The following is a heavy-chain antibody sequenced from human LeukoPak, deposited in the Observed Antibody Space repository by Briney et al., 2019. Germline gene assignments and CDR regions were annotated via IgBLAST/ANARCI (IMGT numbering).Heavy chain of an antibody. CDR2: IYYSGGT. CDR3: AREIVGFGDYYMDV. D-gene: IGHD3-10*01. CDR1: GGSISSYY. V-gene: IGHV4-59*01. J-gene: IGHJ6*03. Sequence: SETLSLTCTVSGGSISSYYWSWIRQPPGKGLEWIGYIYYSGGTNYNPSLKSRVTISVDTSKNQFSLKLSSVTAADTAVYYCAREIVGFGDYYMDVWGKGTTVTVSS.